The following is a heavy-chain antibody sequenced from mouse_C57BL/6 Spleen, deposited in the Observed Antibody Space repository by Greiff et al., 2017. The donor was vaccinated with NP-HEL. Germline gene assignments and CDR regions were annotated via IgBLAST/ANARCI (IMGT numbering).Heavy chain of an antibody. J-gene: IGHJ2*01. CDR2: IDPETGGT. CDR1: GYTFTDYE. Sequence: VQLQQSGAELVRPGASVTLSCKASGYTFTDYELHWVKQTPVHGLEWIGAIDPETGGTAYNQKFKGKAILTADKSSSTAYMELRSLTSEDSAVYYCTRGYSNYQYYFDYWGQGTTLTVSS. D-gene: IGHD2-5*01. V-gene: IGHV1-15*01. CDR3: TRGYSNYQYYFDY.